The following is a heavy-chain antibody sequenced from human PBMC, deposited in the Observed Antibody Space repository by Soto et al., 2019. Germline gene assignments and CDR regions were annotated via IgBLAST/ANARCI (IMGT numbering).Heavy chain of an antibody. CDR1: GFSFRNYG. J-gene: IGHJ4*02. V-gene: IGHV3-30*18. D-gene: IGHD2-8*01. Sequence: GGSLRLSFEASGFSFRNYGIHWVRQAPGKGLEWVEGISYDENNKYYEESVKGRFTISRDNSKNTLYLQMNSLRVEDTALYYCAKDKYGATRGSPFHXWGQVTVVTVSX. CDR2: ISYDENNK. CDR3: AKDKYGATRGSPFHX.